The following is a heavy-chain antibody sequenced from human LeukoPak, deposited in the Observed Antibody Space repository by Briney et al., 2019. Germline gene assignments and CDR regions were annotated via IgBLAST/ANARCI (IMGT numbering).Heavy chain of an antibody. D-gene: IGHD4-17*01. V-gene: IGHV4-39*01. J-gene: IGHJ4*02. CDR1: GGSISSSSYY. CDR2: IYYSGST. Sequence: SETLSLTCNVSGGSISSSSYYWGWIRQPPGKGLEWIGSIYYSGSTYYNPSLKSRVTISVDTSKNQFSLKLSSVTAADTAVYYCARHYGDYVDYWGQGTLVTVSP. CDR3: ARHYGDYVDY.